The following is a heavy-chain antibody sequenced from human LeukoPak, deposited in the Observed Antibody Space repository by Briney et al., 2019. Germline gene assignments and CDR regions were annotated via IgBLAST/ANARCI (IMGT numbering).Heavy chain of an antibody. CDR3: AKASRPYSGSWYDYYGMDV. Sequence: PGRSLRLSRAASGFTFDDYAMHWVRQAPGKGLEWVSGISWNSGSIGYADSVKGRFTISRDNAKNSLYLQMNSLRAEDTALYYCAKASRPYSGSWYDYYGMDVWGQGTTVTVSS. CDR1: GFTFDDYA. J-gene: IGHJ6*02. V-gene: IGHV3-9*01. D-gene: IGHD6-13*01. CDR2: ISWNSGSI.